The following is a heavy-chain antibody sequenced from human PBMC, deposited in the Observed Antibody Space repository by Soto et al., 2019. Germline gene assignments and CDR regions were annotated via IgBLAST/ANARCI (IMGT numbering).Heavy chain of an antibody. D-gene: IGHD3-10*01. CDR3: ARDLTMVRGVYQRLTWPNDY. CDR2: INPNSGGT. CDR1: GYTFTGYY. V-gene: IGHV1-2*02. J-gene: IGHJ4*01. Sequence: ASVKITCKASGYTFTGYYMHWVRQAPGQGLEWMGWINPNSGGTNYAQKFQGRVTMTRDTSISTAYMELSRLRSDDTAVYYCARDLTMVRGVYQRLTWPNDYSGHGTSVT.